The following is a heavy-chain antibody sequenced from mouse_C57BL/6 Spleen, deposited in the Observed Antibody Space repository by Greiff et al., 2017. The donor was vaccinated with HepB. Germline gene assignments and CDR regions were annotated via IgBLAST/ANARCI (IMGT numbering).Heavy chain of an antibody. V-gene: IGHV1-81*01. CDR3: ARAYDDAMDY. Sequence: VKLMESGAELARPGASVKLSCKASGYTFTSYGISWVKQRTGQGLEWIGEIYPRSGNTYYNEKFKGKATLTADKSSSTAYMELRSLTSEDSAVYFCARAYDDAMDYWGQGTSVTVSS. J-gene: IGHJ4*01. CDR2: IYPRSGNT. CDR1: GYTFTSYG. D-gene: IGHD2-3*01.